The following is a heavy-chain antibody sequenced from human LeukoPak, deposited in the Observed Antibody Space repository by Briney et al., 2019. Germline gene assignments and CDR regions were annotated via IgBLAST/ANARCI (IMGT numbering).Heavy chain of an antibody. D-gene: IGHD1-26*01. CDR2: VGRDGSEK. Sequence: PGGSLRLSCPASGFTLSDYWMNWVRPAPAKGLEWVANVGRDGSEKNYVDSVEGRFTISRDNAKKSLDLEMNSLRVEDTALYYCAKVGTWELQRVFENWGQGTLVTVSS. CDR1: GFTLSDYW. J-gene: IGHJ4*02. V-gene: IGHV3-7*01. CDR3: AKVGTWELQRVFEN.